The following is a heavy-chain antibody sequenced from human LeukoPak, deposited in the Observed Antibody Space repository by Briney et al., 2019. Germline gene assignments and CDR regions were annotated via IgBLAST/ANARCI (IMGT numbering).Heavy chain of an antibody. D-gene: IGHD3-10*01. CDR3: ARPKGDYYYYYYLDV. CDR2: IIPIFGTA. CDR1: GGTFSSYA. J-gene: IGHJ6*03. Sequence: ASVKVSCKASGGTFSSYAISWVRQAPGQGLEWMGGIIPIFGTANYAQKFQGRVTITADESTSTAYMELRSLRSEDTAVYYCARPKGDYYYYYYLDVWGKGTTVTVSS. V-gene: IGHV1-69*13.